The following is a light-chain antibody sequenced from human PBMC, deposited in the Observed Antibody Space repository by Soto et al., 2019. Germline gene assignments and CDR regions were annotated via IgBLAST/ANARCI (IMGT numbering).Light chain of an antibody. CDR3: QQYDKWPPT. J-gene: IGKJ1*01. CDR2: GAS. V-gene: IGKV3-15*01. CDR1: QSVSRI. Sequence: EIVMTQSPATLSVSPGERTTLSCRASQSVSRILAWYQQKPGQAPRLLIYGASTRATGIPVRLSGSGSGTEFTLTISSLQSEDFAVYYCQQYDKWPPTFGQGTKVDIK.